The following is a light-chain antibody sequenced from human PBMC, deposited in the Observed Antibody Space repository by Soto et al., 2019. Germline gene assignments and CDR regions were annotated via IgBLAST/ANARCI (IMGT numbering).Light chain of an antibody. Sequence: EIALTQTPGNLCLSPGERANLSCRASQSVSSNLAWYQQKPGQAPRLLIYDTSIRATGVTDRFSGSRSGAEFTLTISSLQSEDFAVYYCKPSVTWPLT. CDR1: QSVSSN. CDR3: KPSVTWPLT. CDR2: DTS. J-gene: IGKJ4*01. V-gene: IGKV3-15*01.